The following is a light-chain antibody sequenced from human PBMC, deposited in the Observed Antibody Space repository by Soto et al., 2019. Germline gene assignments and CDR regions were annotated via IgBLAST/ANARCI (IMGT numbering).Light chain of an antibody. CDR1: QSVSYN. V-gene: IGKV3-15*01. CDR2: GAF. Sequence: EIVMTQSPPTLSVSPGERATLSCRASQSVSYNLAGYQQKPGQAPRLLIYGAFTRATGILARFSGSGSGTEFTLTISSLQSEDFAVYYCQQYNKWPPLTFGGGTKVEI. CDR3: QQYNKWPPLT. J-gene: IGKJ4*01.